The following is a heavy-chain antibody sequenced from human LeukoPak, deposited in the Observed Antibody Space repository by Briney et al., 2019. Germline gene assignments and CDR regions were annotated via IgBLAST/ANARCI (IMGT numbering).Heavy chain of an antibody. CDR2: INAGNGNT. J-gene: IGHJ4*02. Sequence: ASVKVSCKASGYTFTTYPMHWVRQAPGQRLEWMGWINAGNGNTKYSQKFQGRVTITRATSASTAYMELSSLRSEDTAVYYCARDYCSSTSCLFDYWGQGTLVTVSS. CDR1: GYTFTTYP. V-gene: IGHV1-3*01. D-gene: IGHD2-2*01. CDR3: ARDYCSSTSCLFDY.